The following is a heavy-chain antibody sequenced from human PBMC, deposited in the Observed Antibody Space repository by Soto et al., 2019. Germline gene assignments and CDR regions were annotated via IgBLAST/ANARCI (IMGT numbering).Heavy chain of an antibody. V-gene: IGHV1-69*08. J-gene: IGHJ6*02. Sequence: QVQLVQSGAEVKKPGSSGRVSCKASGTIFSSYTISWVRQAPGQGLEWMGRIIPILGETNSAQKFQGGVTLTADKSTNTAYMQLNSLRLEDTAVYYCARGLGGRMDDWGQGTTVTVSS. D-gene: IGHD3-16*01. CDR2: IIPILGET. CDR1: GTIFSSYT. CDR3: ARGLGGRMDD.